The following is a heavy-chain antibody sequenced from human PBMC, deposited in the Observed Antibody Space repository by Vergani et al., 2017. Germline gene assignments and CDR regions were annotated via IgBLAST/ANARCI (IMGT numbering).Heavy chain of an antibody. D-gene: IGHD2-2*01. V-gene: IGHV1-2*02. CDR2: INPNSGGT. Sequence: QVQLVQSGAEVGKPGASVKVSCKASGYTFTDYFMHWVRQAPGQGLEWMGWINPNSGGTNYAQKFQGRVTMTRDTSISTAYMELSNLRSDDTAVYYCARVGTSSNRDYFDYWGQGTLVTVSS. CDR3: ARVGTSSNRDYFDY. J-gene: IGHJ4*02. CDR1: GYTFTDYF.